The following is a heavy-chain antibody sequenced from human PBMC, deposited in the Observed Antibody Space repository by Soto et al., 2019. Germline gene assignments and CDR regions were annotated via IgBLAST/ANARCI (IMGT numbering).Heavy chain of an antibody. J-gene: IGHJ5*02. CDR3: ARHAPYSSGWYGGWFDP. D-gene: IGHD6-19*01. V-gene: IGHV4-39*01. Sequence: SETLSLTCTVSGGSISSSSYYWGWIRQPPGKGLEWIGSIYYSGSTYYNPSLKSRVTISVDTSKNQFSLKLSSVTAADTAVYYCARHAPYSSGWYGGWFDPWGQGTLVTVSS. CDR2: IYYSGST. CDR1: GGSISSSSYY.